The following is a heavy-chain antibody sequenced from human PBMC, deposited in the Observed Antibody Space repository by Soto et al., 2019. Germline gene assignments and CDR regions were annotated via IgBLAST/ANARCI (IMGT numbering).Heavy chain of an antibody. Sequence: GESLKISCAASGFTFSSYAMSWVRQAPGKGLEWVSAISGSGGSTYYADSVKGRFTISRDNSKNTLYLQMNSLRAEDTAVYYCAKETDIVVVPAAMSSDYWGQGTLVTVSS. CDR1: GFTFSSYA. D-gene: IGHD2-2*01. V-gene: IGHV3-23*01. J-gene: IGHJ4*02. CDR3: AKETDIVVVPAAMSSDY. CDR2: ISGSGGST.